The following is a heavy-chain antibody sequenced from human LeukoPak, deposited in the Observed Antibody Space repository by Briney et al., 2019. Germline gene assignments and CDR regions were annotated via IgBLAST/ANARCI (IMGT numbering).Heavy chain of an antibody. Sequence: GRSLRLSCAASGFTFSSYTMHWVRQAPGKGLEWVAVISCDGSNKYYADSVKGRFTISRDNSKNTLYLQMNSLRAEDTAVYYCARDRQQLGNFDYWGQGTLVTVSS. CDR1: GFTFSSYT. J-gene: IGHJ4*02. CDR3: ARDRQQLGNFDY. D-gene: IGHD6-13*01. V-gene: IGHV3-30-3*01. CDR2: ISCDGSNK.